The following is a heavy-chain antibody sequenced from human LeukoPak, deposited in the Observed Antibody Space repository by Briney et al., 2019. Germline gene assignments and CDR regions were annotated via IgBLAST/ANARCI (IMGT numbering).Heavy chain of an antibody. CDR2: INPNSGGT. Sequence: ASVKVSCKASGYTFTGYYIHWVRQAPGQGLEWMGWINPNSGGTNFAQNFQGRVTMTRDTSISTAYMELSRLTSDDTAVYYCARDEPPIGSGYYRVWFDPWGQGTLVTVSS. J-gene: IGHJ5*02. D-gene: IGHD3-3*01. CDR1: GYTFTGYY. CDR3: ARDEPPIGSGYYRVWFDP. V-gene: IGHV1-2*02.